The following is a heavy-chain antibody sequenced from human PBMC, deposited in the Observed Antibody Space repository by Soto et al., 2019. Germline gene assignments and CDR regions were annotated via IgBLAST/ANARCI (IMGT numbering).Heavy chain of an antibody. J-gene: IGHJ5*02. V-gene: IGHV3-23*01. CDR3: AKSLNINWKNWFDP. CDR2: ISDSGGRT. CDR1: GFTFSSSA. D-gene: IGHD1-1*01. Sequence: QLLESGGGLVQPGESLRLSCAASGFTFSSSAMNWVRQAPGKGLEWVSIISDSGGRTYYADSVRGRFTISRDNSKNTLYLQMNSLRAEDTAVYYCAKSLNINWKNWFDPWGHGTLVTVSS.